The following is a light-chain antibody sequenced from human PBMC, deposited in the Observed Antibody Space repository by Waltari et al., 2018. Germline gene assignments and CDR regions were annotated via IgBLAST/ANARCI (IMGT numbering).Light chain of an antibody. Sequence: QPALTQPASVYGSPGPSITLSCTGTSTDVGGYTYVSWYQQHPGKDPKLMIYDVSNRRSGVSNRFSGSKSGNTASLTISGLQAEDEADYYCSSYTSSSTLVVFGGGTKLTVL. CDR1: STDVGGYTY. J-gene: IGLJ2*01. CDR3: SSYTSSSTLVV. CDR2: DVS. V-gene: IGLV2-14*03.